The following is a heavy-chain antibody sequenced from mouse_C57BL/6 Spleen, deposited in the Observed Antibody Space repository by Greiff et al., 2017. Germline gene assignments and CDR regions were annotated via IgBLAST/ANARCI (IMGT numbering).Heavy chain of an antibody. J-gene: IGHJ1*03. CDR3: ARDYYGSSPGDV. Sequence: QVQLQQSGAELVKPGASVKISCKASGYAFSSYWMNWVKQRPGKGLEWIGQIYPGDGDTNYNGKFKGKARLTADKSCSTAYMQLSSLTSEDSAVYFCARDYYGSSPGDVWGTGTTVTVSS. CDR2: IYPGDGDT. D-gene: IGHD1-1*01. V-gene: IGHV1-80*01. CDR1: GYAFSSYW.